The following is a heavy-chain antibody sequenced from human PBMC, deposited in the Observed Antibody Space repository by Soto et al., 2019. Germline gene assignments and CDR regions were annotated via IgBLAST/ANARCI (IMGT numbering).Heavy chain of an antibody. Sequence: QVQLVESGGGVVQPGRSLRLSCAASGFSFSIYAMHWVRQAPGKGLEWVAVISYHGSTEYYGDSVKGRFTISRDNSKNTMYLKMYSLRPEDTAIYYCARGYSYGTNWESDALDIWGQGAMVTVSS. D-gene: IGHD5-18*01. CDR1: GFSFSIYA. V-gene: IGHV3-30-3*01. CDR2: ISYHGSTE. CDR3: ARGYSYGTNWESDALDI. J-gene: IGHJ3*02.